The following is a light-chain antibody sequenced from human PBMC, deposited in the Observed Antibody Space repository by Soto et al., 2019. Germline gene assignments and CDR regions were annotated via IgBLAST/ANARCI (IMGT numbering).Light chain of an antibody. CDR3: QQYNTYWT. CDR1: QSISTW. CDR2: KAS. Sequence: DIQMTQSPSTLSASVGDRVTITCRASQSISTWLAWYQQKPGKAPKLLIYKASSLESGVPSKFSGSRSGTEFTLTINSLQPDDFATYYCQQYNTYWTFGQGTKVDIK. V-gene: IGKV1-5*03. J-gene: IGKJ1*01.